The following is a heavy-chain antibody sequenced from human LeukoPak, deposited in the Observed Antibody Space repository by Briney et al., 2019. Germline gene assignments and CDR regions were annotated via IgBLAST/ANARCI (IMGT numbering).Heavy chain of an antibody. CDR3: ARDYFVVVTGPEGHFDY. D-gene: IGHD2-21*02. Sequence: GASVKVSCKASGYTFTSYGISWVRQAPGQGLEWMGWISAYNGNTNYAQKLQGRVTMTTDTSTSTAYMELRSLRSDDTAVYYCARDYFVVVTGPEGHFDYWGQGTLVTVSS. CDR2: ISAYNGNT. V-gene: IGHV1-18*01. CDR1: GYTFTSYG. J-gene: IGHJ4*02.